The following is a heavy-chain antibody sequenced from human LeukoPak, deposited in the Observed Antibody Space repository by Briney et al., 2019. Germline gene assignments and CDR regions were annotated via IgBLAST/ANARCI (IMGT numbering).Heavy chain of an antibody. J-gene: IGHJ3*02. CDR1: GGSISTYY. V-gene: IGHV4-59*01. CDR2: IYYSGNT. CDR3: ARVGTASFDI. Sequence: SETLSLTCAVYGGSISTYYWSWIRQYPGKGLEWIGYIYYSGNTNYNPSLMSRVTISVDTSKNQFSLKLTSVTAADTSVYYCARVGTASFDIWGQGTMVAVSS.